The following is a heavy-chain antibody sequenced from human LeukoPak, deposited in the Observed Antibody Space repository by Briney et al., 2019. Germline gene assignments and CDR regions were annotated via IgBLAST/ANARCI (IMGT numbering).Heavy chain of an antibody. CDR3: ARGGVLEWTYYFDY. Sequence: PSETLSLTCTVSGGSISSGDYYWSWIRQPPGKGLEWIGYIYYSGSTYYNPSLKSRVTISVDTSKNQFSLKLSSVTAADTAVYYCARGGVLEWTYYFDYWGQGTLVTVSS. CDR2: IYYSGST. J-gene: IGHJ4*02. CDR1: GGSISSGDYY. V-gene: IGHV4-30-4*08. D-gene: IGHD3-3*01.